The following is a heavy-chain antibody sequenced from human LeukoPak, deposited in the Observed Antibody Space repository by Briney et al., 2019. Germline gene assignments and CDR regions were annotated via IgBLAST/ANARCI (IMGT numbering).Heavy chain of an antibody. CDR2: IKSKTDGGTT. Sequence: GGPLRLSCAASGFTFSNAWMSWVRQAPGKGLEWVGRIKSKTDGGTTDYAAPVKGRFTISRDDSKNTLYLQMNSLKTEDTAVYYCTTVVIKRVTIVATTYYYYYMDVWGKGTTVTVSS. J-gene: IGHJ6*03. CDR3: TTVVIKRVTIVATTYYYYYMDV. V-gene: IGHV3-15*01. D-gene: IGHD5-12*01. CDR1: GFTFSNAW.